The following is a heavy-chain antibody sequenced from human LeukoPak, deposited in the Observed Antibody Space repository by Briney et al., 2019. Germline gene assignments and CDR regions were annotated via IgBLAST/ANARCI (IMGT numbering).Heavy chain of an antibody. Sequence: PSETLSLTCAVYGGSFSGYYWSWIRQPPGKGLEWIGEINHSGSTNYNPSLKSRVTISVDKSKNQFSLKLSSVTAADTAVYYCARAGYSRPYFDYWGQGTLVTVSS. D-gene: IGHD6-13*01. J-gene: IGHJ4*02. CDR2: INHSGST. CDR1: GGSFSGYY. V-gene: IGHV4-34*01. CDR3: ARAGYSRPYFDY.